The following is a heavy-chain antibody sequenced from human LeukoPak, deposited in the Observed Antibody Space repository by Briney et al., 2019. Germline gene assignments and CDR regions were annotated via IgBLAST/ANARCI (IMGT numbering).Heavy chain of an antibody. D-gene: IGHD3-3*01. CDR3: ARVSDTIFGVVMVYYFDY. J-gene: IGHJ4*02. V-gene: IGHV3-21*01. CDR1: GFTFSSYG. CDR2: ISSSSSYI. Sequence: KTGGSLRLSCAASGFTFSSYGMHWVRQAPGKGLEWVSSISSSSSYIYYADSVKGRFTISRDNAKNSLYLQMNSLRAEDTAVYYCARVSDTIFGVVMVYYFDYWGQGTLVTVSS.